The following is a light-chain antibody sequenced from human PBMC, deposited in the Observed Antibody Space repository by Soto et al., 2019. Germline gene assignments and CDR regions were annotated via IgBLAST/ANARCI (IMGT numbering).Light chain of an antibody. Sequence: QSVLTQPPSASGTPGQRVTISCSGSSSNIGSNYVYWYQQLPGTAPKLLIYRNNQRPSGVPDRFSGSKSGTSASLAISGLRSEDEADYYCAAWHDSLSARYVFGTGTKVTVL. V-gene: IGLV1-47*01. CDR1: SSNIGSNY. CDR3: AAWHDSLSARYV. CDR2: RNN. J-gene: IGLJ1*01.